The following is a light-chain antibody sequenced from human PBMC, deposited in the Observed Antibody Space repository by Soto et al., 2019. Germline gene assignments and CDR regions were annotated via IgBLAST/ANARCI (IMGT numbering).Light chain of an antibody. CDR1: HSIDNY. CDR3: QQLRMYPST. CDR2: AAS. V-gene: IGKV1-39*01. Sequence: DIQMTQSPSSLSASVGDRVTITCRASHSIDNYLSWYQQKPGKPPKLLIYAASNLQRGVSSRFSGSGSGTDFTLTITSLQAEDFATYYCQQLRMYPSTFGGGTKVDIK. J-gene: IGKJ4*01.